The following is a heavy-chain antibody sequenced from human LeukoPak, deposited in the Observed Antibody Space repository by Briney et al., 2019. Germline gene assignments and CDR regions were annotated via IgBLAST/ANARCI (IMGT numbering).Heavy chain of an antibody. Sequence: PSETLSLTCTVSGGSINIYRWSWVRQPPGKGLEWIGYIYTTGRTDYNPSFKSRVTMSVDTSKNQVSMELKFVTAADTAVYYCATSYDTKTAPYDLWGQGSLVSVSS. V-gene: IGHV4-4*08. CDR3: ATSYDTKTAPYDL. CDR2: IYTTGRT. J-gene: IGHJ5*02. CDR1: GGSINIYR. D-gene: IGHD3-9*01.